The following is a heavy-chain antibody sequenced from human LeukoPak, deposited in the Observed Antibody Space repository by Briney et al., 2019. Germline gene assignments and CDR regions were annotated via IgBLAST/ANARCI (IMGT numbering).Heavy chain of an antibody. D-gene: IGHD5-18*01. CDR1: GFTFSSYS. V-gene: IGHV3-48*01. CDR2: ISSSSSTI. Sequence: GGSLRLSCAASGFTFSSYSMNWVRQAPGKGLEWVSYISSSSSTIYYADSVKGRFTISRDNAKNSLYLQMNSLRAEDTALYYCVKDKRHTPDAFDIWGQGTMVTVSS. CDR3: VKDKRHTPDAFDI. J-gene: IGHJ3*02.